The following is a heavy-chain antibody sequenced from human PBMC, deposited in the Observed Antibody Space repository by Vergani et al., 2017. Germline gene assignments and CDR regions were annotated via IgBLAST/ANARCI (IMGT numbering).Heavy chain of an antibody. Sequence: QVQLQASGPGRVKPSQTLSLTCTVSGGSISSGGYYWSWIRQHPGKGLEWIGYIYYSGSTYYNPSLKSRVTISVDTSKNQFSLKLSSVTAADTAVYYCARAPITFYGGNLPIDYWGQGTLVTVSS. CDR2: IYYSGST. CDR1: GGSISSGGYY. V-gene: IGHV4-31*03. CDR3: ARAPITFYGGNLPIDY. J-gene: IGHJ4*02. D-gene: IGHD4-23*01.